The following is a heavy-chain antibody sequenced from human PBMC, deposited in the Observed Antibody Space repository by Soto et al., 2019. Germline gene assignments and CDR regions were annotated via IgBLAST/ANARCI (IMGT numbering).Heavy chain of an antibody. CDR1: GLTLSSYA. D-gene: IGHD2-15*01. CDR3: AKVPQTHVARNFDF. V-gene: IGHV3-23*01. Sequence: GCMRLSCAACGLTLSSYAMSGVRQTPGKGLEWVSAISGSGGSTYYADSVKGRFTISRDNSKNTLYLQMNSLRAEDTAVYYCAKVPQTHVARNFDFYGQPILVTVSS. CDR2: ISGSGGST. J-gene: IGHJ4*02.